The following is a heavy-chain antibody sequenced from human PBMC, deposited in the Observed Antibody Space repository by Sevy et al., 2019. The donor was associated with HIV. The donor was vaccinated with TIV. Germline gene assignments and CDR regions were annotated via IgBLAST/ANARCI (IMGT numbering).Heavy chain of an antibody. Sequence: GGSLRFSCVASGFTFSDYWMSWVRQAPGKGLEWVANIKQDGSQKYYIDSVKGRFTISRDNAKNSVYLQMNSLRDDDEAVYYCARKVGDYWGQGTLVTVSS. CDR3: ARKVGDY. J-gene: IGHJ4*02. CDR1: GFTFSDYW. CDR2: IKQDGSQK. D-gene: IGHD1-26*01. V-gene: IGHV3-7*02.